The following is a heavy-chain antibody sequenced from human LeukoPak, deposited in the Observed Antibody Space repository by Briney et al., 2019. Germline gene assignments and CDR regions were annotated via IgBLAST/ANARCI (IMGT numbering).Heavy chain of an antibody. CDR3: AKSGSYLRDAFDI. CDR2: ISGTSTYI. V-gene: IGHV3-21*04. CDR1: GSTFDKYF. D-gene: IGHD1-26*01. J-gene: IGHJ3*02. Sequence: PGGSLRLSCATSGSTFDKYFIHWVRQAPGKGLDWVSSISGTSTYIDYADSVKGRFTISRDNAKNSLYLQMNSLRAEDMALYYCAKSGSYLRDAFDIWGQGTMVTVSS.